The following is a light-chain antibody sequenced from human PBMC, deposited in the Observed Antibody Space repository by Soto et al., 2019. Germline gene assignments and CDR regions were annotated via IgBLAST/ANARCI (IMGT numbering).Light chain of an antibody. Sequence: QSALTQHASVSGSPGQSITISCTGISSDVGGYNYVSWYQQHPGKAPKLMIYEVSNRPSGVSNRFSGSKSGNTASLTISGLQAEDEADYYCSSYTSSSTHAVFGGGTKLTDL. J-gene: IGLJ2*01. CDR2: EVS. CDR1: SSDVGGYNY. CDR3: SSYTSSSTHAV. V-gene: IGLV2-14*01.